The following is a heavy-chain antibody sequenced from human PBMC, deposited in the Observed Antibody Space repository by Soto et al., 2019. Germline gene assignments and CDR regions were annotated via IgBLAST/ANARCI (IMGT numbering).Heavy chain of an antibody. CDR2: ISWNSGSI. D-gene: IGHD3-10*01. CDR3: AKDFTYYYGSGSPGGGHFDY. Sequence: EVQLVESGGGLVQPGRSLRLSCAASGFTFDDYAMHWVRQAPGKGLEWVSGISWNSGSIGYVDSVKGRFTISRDNAKNSLYLQMNSLRAEDTALYYCAKDFTYYYGSGSPGGGHFDYWGQGTLVTVSS. V-gene: IGHV3-9*01. CDR1: GFTFDDYA. J-gene: IGHJ4*02.